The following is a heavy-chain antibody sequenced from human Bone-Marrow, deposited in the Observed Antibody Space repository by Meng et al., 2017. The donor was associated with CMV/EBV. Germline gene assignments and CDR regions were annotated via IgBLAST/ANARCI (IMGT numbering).Heavy chain of an antibody. CDR3: ARGSMVVTPRCGMDV. CDR1: GGTFSSYA. Sequence: SVNVSCKASGGTFSSYAISWVRQAPGQGLEWMGGIIPIFGTANYAQKFQGRVTITTDESTSTAYMELSSLRSEDTAVYYCARGSMVVTPRCGMDVWGQGTTVTVSS. CDR2: IIPIFGTA. D-gene: IGHD4-23*01. J-gene: IGHJ6*02. V-gene: IGHV1-69*05.